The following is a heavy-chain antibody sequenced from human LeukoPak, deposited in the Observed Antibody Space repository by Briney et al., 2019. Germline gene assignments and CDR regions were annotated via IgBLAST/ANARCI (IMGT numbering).Heavy chain of an antibody. V-gene: IGHV3-74*03. CDR2: IKSDGSSI. J-gene: IGHJ6*02. CDR3: AKTGGLGIQLWLSYYYGMDV. D-gene: IGHD5-18*01. CDR1: GFTFSTYW. Sequence: GGSLRLSCAASGFTFSTYWMHWVRQVPGKGLVWVSRIKSDGSSIMYADAVRGRFTISRDNAMNTVYLEMNSLRAEDTAVYYCAKTGGLGIQLWLSYYYGMDVWGQGTTVTVSS.